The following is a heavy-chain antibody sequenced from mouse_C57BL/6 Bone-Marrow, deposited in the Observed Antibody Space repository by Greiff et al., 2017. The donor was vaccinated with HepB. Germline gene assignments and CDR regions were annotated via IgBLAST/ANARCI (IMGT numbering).Heavy chain of an antibody. CDR1: GFTFSSYG. J-gene: IGHJ2*01. Sequence: EVQLQESGGDLVKPGGSLKLSCPASGFTFSSYGMSWVRQTPDKRLEWVATISSGGSYTYYPDSVKGRFTISRDNATNTLYLQMSSLKSEDTAMYYCARKGGGFDYWGQGTTLTVSS. CDR2: ISSGGSYT. V-gene: IGHV5-6*01. CDR3: ARKGGGFDY.